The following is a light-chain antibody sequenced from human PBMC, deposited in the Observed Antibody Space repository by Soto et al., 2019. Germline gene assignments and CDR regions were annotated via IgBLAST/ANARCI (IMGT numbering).Light chain of an antibody. V-gene: IGLV2-14*01. CDR1: SSDVGGYNY. CDR2: DVS. J-gene: IGLJ2*01. Sequence: QSALTQPASVSGSPGQSITISCTGTSSDVGGYNYVSWYQQHPGKAPKLMIYDVSNRPSGVSNRFSGSKSGNTASLTISGLQAEDEADYYCSSYTSSLEVFGGGTKLTVL. CDR3: SSYTSSLEV.